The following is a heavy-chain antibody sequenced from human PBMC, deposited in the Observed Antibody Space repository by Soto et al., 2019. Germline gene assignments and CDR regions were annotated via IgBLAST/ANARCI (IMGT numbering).Heavy chain of an antibody. V-gene: IGHV4-59*08. CDR2: IYYTGTS. J-gene: IGHJ4*02. CDR3: ARLGGYYQAFDN. Sequence: QVQLQESGPGLVKPSETLSLTCTVSGGSIRNNYWSWIRQPPGKGLEWVGYIYYTGTSKYNPSLKSQVTISVDSFKNQFSLKLDSVTAADTAVYYCARLGGYYQAFDNWGQGTLVTVSS. D-gene: IGHD3-3*01. CDR1: GGSIRNNY.